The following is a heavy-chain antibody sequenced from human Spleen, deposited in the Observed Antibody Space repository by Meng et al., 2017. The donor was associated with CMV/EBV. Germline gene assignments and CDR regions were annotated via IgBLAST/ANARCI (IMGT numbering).Heavy chain of an antibody. Sequence: IRSGDYDWTWIPQPPGKGLEWIGHIYYRGSAHYNPSLKNRLLISTDTSKNQISLKLSSVTAADTAVYYCARDRRVGYCSSTSCKLGYWGQGTLVTVSS. V-gene: IGHV4-30-4*08. CDR1: IRSGDYD. J-gene: IGHJ4*02. CDR2: IYYRGSA. CDR3: ARDRRVGYCSSTSCKLGY. D-gene: IGHD2-2*01.